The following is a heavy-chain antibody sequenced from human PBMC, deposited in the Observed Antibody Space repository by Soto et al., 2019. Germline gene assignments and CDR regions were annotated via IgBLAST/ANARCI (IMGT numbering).Heavy chain of an antibody. CDR1: GFTLGYYG. Sequence: QMCLVESGGGVVRPGRSLRLSCLVSGFTLGYYGTHWVRQAPGKGLEWVAHLSYDGVYTAYADSVKGRFTISSDSAKITLFLQMDSLTTDDTAVYYCAKGQRGSSDGMDVWGQGTNVTVSS. D-gene: IGHD3-22*01. CDR3: AKGQRGSSDGMDV. J-gene: IGHJ6*02. V-gene: IGHV3-30*18. CDR2: LSYDGVYT.